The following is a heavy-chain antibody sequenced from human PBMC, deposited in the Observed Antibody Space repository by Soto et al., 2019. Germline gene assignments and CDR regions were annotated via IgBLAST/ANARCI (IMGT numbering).Heavy chain of an antibody. CDR3: ARHITVARDFDI. CDR2: IYYSGST. J-gene: IGHJ3*02. Sequence: SETLSLTCTVSGGSISSSSYYWGWIRQPPGKGLEWIGSIYYSGSTYYNPSLKSRVTISVDTSKNQFSLKLSSVTAADAAVYYCARHITVARDFDIWGQGTMVTVSS. D-gene: IGHD4-4*01. CDR1: GGSISSSSYY. V-gene: IGHV4-39*01.